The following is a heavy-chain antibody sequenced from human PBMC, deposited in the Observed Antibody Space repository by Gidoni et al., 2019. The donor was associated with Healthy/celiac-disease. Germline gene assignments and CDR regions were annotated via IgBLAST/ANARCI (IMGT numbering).Heavy chain of an antibody. CDR2: SYPGGSDT. V-gene: IGHV5-51*01. Sequence: EAQLVQSGAAGKKPGESRKSSGKCSGYSVTSYWIGWVRRMPGNGLEWMGISYPGGSDTRYIPSCPGQVTLSADKSLCTAYLQWSSLKASATAMYYCASGVLAVAGTDAFDIWGQGTMVTVSS. D-gene: IGHD6-19*01. J-gene: IGHJ3*02. CDR1: GYSVTSYW. CDR3: ASGVLAVAGTDAFDI.